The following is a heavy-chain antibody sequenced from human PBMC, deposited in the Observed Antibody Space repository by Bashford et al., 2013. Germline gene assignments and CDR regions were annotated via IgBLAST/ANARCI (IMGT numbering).Heavy chain of an antibody. CDR1: GFTFSDYY. V-gene: IGHV3-11*04. CDR3: ARGGWGTPIDY. CDR2: ISGSNNDI. J-gene: IGHJ4*02. Sequence: GGSSRLSCAASGFTFSDYYMSWIRQAPGKGLEWLSKISGSNNDIYYVDSVKGRFTISRDNAKTSLYLQMNSLKAEDTAVYYCARGGWGTPIDYWGQGILVTVSS. D-gene: IGHD3-10*01.